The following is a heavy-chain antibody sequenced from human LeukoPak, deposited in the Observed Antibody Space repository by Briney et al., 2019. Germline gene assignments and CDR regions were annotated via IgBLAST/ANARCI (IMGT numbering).Heavy chain of an antibody. CDR1: GFTFTKSA. V-gene: IGHV1-58*01. Sequence: TSVKVSCKASGFTFTKSALQWVRQARRQSVEWIGWIVVGSGNTDYAQKFQQRITITRDMFTSTAYMELSSLRSEDTAVYYCAAGLRGPTVSGTYYYYGMDVWGQGTTVTVSS. CDR2: IVVGSGNT. J-gene: IGHJ6*02. CDR3: AAGLRGPTVSGTYYYYGMDV. D-gene: IGHD1-26*01.